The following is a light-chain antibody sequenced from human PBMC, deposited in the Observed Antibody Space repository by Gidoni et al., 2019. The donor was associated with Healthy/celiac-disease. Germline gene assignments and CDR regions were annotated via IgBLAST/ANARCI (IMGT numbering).Light chain of an antibody. CDR1: SLRSYY. CDR3: NSRDSSGNLYWV. V-gene: IGLV3-19*01. CDR2: GKN. J-gene: IGLJ3*02. Sequence: SSELTQAPAVSVALGQTVRITCQGDSLRSYYASWYQQKPGQAPVLVIYGKNNRPSGIPDRFSGSSSGNTASLTITGAQAEDEADYYCNSRDSSGNLYWVFGGGTKLTVL.